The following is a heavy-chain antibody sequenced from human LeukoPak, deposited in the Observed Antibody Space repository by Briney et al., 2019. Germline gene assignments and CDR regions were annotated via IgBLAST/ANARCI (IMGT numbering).Heavy chain of an antibody. CDR2: ISGSGGST. V-gene: IGHV3-23*01. J-gene: IGHJ2*01. CDR1: GFTFSSYA. D-gene: IGHD3-22*01. CDR3: AKNGGSGYYNYWYFDL. Sequence: GGSLRLSCAASGFTFSSYAMSWVRQAPGKGLEWVSAISGSGGSTYYADSVKGRFTISRDNSKNTLYLQMNRLRAEDTAVYYCAKNGGSGYYNYWYFDLWGRGTLVTVSS.